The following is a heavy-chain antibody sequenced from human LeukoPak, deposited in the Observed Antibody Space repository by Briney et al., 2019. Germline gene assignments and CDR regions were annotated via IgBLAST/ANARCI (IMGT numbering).Heavy chain of an antibody. Sequence: GRSLRLSCAASGFTFDDYAMHWVRQAQGKGLEWVSGSSWNSGSIGYADSVKGRFTISRDNAKNSLYLQMNSLRAEDTALYYCAKATTRITMIVPAFDIWGQGTMVTVSS. CDR1: GFTFDDYA. CDR3: AKATTRITMIVPAFDI. D-gene: IGHD3-22*01. CDR2: SSWNSGSI. V-gene: IGHV3-9*01. J-gene: IGHJ3*02.